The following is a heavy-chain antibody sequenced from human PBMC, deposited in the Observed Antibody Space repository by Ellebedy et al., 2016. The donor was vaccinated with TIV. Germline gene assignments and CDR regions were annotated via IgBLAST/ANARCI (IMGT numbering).Heavy chain of an antibody. J-gene: IGHJ4*02. CDR2: IGSTGTPI. CDR1: GFTFSSYS. D-gene: IGHD3-9*01. Sequence: GESLKISXAASGFTFSSYSMNWVRQAPGKGLEWLSYIGSTGTPILYADSVKGRFTTSRDNAENSLYLQMNSLTDEDTAVYYCARDFDWNFDYWGQGTLVTVSS. V-gene: IGHV3-48*02. CDR3: ARDFDWNFDY.